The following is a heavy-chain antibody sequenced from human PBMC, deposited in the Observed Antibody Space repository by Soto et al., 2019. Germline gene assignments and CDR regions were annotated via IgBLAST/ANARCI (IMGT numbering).Heavy chain of an antibody. CDR3: ARGPPYSSPDY. CDR1: GFTFSSYW. CDR2: INSDGSTT. J-gene: IGHJ4*02. V-gene: IGHV3-74*01. D-gene: IGHD6-13*01. Sequence: EVQLVDSGGGLVQPGGSLRLSCAASGFTFSSYWMHWVRQAPGKGLVWVSRINSDGSTTSYADSVKGRLTISRDNAKNTLYLQMNSLRAEDTAVYYCARGPPYSSPDYWGQGTLVTVSS.